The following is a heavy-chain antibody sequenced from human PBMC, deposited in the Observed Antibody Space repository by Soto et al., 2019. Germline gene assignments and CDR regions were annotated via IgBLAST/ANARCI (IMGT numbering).Heavy chain of an antibody. CDR2: INPSGGST. V-gene: IGHV1-46*01. J-gene: IGHJ5*02. CDR1: GYTFTSYY. D-gene: IGHD2-15*01. Sequence: ASVKVSCKASGYTFTSYYMHWVRQAPGQGLEWMGIINPSGGSTSYAQKFQGRVTMTRDTSTSTVYMELSSLRSEDTAVYYCARVVRYCSGGSCKNSYNWFDPWGQGXLVTVYS. CDR3: ARVVRYCSGGSCKNSYNWFDP.